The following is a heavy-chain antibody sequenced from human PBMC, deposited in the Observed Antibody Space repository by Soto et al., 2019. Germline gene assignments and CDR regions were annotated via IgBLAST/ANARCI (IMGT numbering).Heavy chain of an antibody. D-gene: IGHD3-3*01. CDR1: GGSISSGGYY. V-gene: IGHV4-31*03. CDR2: IYYSGST. Sequence: SETLSLTCTVSGGSISSGGYYWSWIRQHPGKGLGWIGYIYYSGSTYYNPSLKSRVTISVDTSKNQFSLKLSSVTAADTAVYYCARAKYDFWSGSQPYYFDYWGQGTLVTVSS. CDR3: ARAKYDFWSGSQPYYFDY. J-gene: IGHJ4*02.